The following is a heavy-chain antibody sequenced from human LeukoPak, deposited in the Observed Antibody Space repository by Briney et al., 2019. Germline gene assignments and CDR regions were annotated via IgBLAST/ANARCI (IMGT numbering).Heavy chain of an antibody. CDR3: ARDVEQWLVRVYYFDY. CDR2: ISSGSTTI. J-gene: IGHJ4*02. D-gene: IGHD6-19*01. CDR1: GFTLSSYS. Sequence: PGGSLRLSCATSGFTLSSYSMNWVRQAPGKGLEWISYISSGSTTIYYADSVKGRFTISRDNAKNSLYLQMNSLRDEGTAVYYCARDVEQWLVRVYYFDYWGQGTLVTVSS. V-gene: IGHV3-48*02.